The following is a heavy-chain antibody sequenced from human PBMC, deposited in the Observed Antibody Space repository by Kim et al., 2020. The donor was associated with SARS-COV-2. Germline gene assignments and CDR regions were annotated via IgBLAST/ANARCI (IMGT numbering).Heavy chain of an antibody. V-gene: IGHV3-23*01. Sequence: GGSLRLSCAASGFTFSSYAMNWVRQAPGKGLEWVSAISGGGTNTYYADSVKGRFTISRDNSKNTLYLQMNSLRAEDTAVYYCAKLPRASYYFDDWGQGTLVAVSS. CDR3: AKLPRASYYFDD. J-gene: IGHJ4*02. CDR1: GFTFSSYA. CDR2: ISGGGTNT.